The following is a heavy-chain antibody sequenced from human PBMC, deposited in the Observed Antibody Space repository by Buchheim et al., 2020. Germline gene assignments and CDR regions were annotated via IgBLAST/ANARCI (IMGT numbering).Heavy chain of an antibody. CDR1: GFIFSNYG. J-gene: IGHJ4*02. Sequence: QVQLLESGGGVVQPGRSLRLSCTASGFIFSNYGMHWVRQAPGKGLEWVAVISYDGSSKFYADSVRGRSTISRDNANNPLYLQVNSLRPEDTAVYYCAKGLGGGREFDYIWGTYRFYVYWGQGAL. CDR2: ISYDGSSK. V-gene: IGHV3-30*18. CDR3: AKGLGGGREFDYIWGTYRFYVY. D-gene: IGHD3-16*02.